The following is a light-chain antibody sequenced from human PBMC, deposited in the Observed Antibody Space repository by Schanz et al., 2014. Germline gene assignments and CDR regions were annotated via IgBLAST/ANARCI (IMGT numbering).Light chain of an antibody. CDR2: AAS. J-gene: IGKJ5*01. Sequence: DIQMTQSPSSVSASVGDKVTITCRASQGISSWLAWYQQKPGKAPKLLIHAASSLQNGVPSRFRGSGSGTDFTLTISSLQPEDVATYYCQKYNSAPPAITFGQGTRLEIK. CDR3: QKYNSAPPAIT. CDR1: QGISSW. V-gene: IGKV1-12*01.